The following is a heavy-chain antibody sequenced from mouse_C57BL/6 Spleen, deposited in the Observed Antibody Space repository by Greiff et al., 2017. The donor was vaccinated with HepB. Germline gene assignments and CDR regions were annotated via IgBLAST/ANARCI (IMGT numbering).Heavy chain of an antibody. D-gene: IGHD1-1*01. CDR1: GYAFSSSW. V-gene: IGHV1-82*01. CDR2: IYPGDGDT. J-gene: IGHJ3*01. Sequence: QVQLQQSGPELVKPGASVKISCKASGYAFSSSWMNWVKQRPGKGLEWIGRIYPGDGDTNYNGKFKGKATLTADKSSSTAYMQLSSLTSEDSAVYFCARFITTVVESFAYWGQGTLVTVSA. CDR3: ARFITTVVESFAY.